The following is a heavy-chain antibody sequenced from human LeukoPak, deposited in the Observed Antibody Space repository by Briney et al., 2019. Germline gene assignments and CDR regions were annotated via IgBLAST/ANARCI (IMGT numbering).Heavy chain of an antibody. CDR3: ARGNDYVWGSYRYTIQVAAPYYYYYGMDV. CDR1: GFTFTSSA. J-gene: IGHJ6*04. D-gene: IGHD3-16*02. V-gene: IGHV1-58*02. Sequence: SVKVSCKASGFTFTSSAMQWVRQARGQRLEWIGWIVVGSGNTNYAQKFQERVTITRDMSTSTAYMELSSLRSEDTAVYYCARGNDYVWGSYRYTIQVAAPYYYYYGMDVWGKGTTVTVSS. CDR2: IVVGSGNT.